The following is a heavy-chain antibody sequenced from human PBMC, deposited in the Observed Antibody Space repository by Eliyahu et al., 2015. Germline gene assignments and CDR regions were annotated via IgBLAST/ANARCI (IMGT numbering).Heavy chain of an antibody. CDR2: VSTSGST. CDR3: ARVRWLQVTYYYYYYMDV. D-gene: IGHD5-24*01. Sequence: GPGLVKPSQTLSLTCTVSGGSFSSGTYYWSWIRQPAGKGLEWIGRVSTSGSTRYNPSLKSRVTVSVDTSKNQVSLNLTSVTAADTAVYYCARVRWLQVTYYYYYYMDVWGKGTTVTVSS. CDR1: GGSFSSGTYY. J-gene: IGHJ6*03. V-gene: IGHV4-61*02.